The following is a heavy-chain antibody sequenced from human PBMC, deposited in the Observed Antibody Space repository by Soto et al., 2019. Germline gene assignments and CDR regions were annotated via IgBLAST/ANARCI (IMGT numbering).Heavy chain of an antibody. CDR2: MNPNSGNT. CDR1: GYTFTSYD. V-gene: IGHV1-8*01. J-gene: IGHJ6*02. Sequence: QVQLVQSGAEVKKPGASVKVSCKASGYTFTSYDINWVRQATGQGLEWMGWMNPNSGNTGYAQKFQGRVTMTRNTXXSTAYMELSRLRSEDTAVYYCASISTSDYYYGMDVWGQGTTVTVSS. CDR3: ASISTSDYYYGMDV. D-gene: IGHD2-2*01.